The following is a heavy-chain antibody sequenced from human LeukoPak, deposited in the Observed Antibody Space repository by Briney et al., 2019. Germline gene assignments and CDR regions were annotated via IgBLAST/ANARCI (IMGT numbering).Heavy chain of an antibody. D-gene: IGHD4-17*01. CDR1: GFTFSSYW. J-gene: IGHJ4*02. V-gene: IGHV3-7*01. CDR2: IKQDGSEK. Sequence: GGSLRLSCAASGFTFSSYWMSWVRQAPGKGLEWVANIKQDGSEKYYVDSVKGRFTISRDNAKNSLYLQMNSLRAEDTAVYYCAKEGTYGDYVLDYWGQGTLVTVSS. CDR3: AKEGTYGDYVLDY.